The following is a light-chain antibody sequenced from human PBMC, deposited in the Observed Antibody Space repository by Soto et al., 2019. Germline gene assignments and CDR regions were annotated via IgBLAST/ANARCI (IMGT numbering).Light chain of an antibody. J-gene: IGKJ4*01. CDR3: QQRSNWPPLT. CDR1: QSVSSY. V-gene: IGKV3-11*01. Sequence: EIVLTQSPATLSLSPGERATLSCRASQSVSSYLAWYQQKPGQAPRLLIYDASNRATGIPARFSGSGSGTDVTLTISSLEPEEFAVYYCQQRSNWPPLTFGRGTKVEIK. CDR2: DAS.